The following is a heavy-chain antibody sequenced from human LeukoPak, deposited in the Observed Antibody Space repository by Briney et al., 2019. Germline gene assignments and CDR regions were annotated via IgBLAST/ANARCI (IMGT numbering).Heavy chain of an antibody. CDR2: INTNTGNP. Sequence: GASVKVSCKASGYTFTSYAMNWVRQAPGQGLEWMGWINTNTGNPTYAQGFTGRFVFSLDTSVSTAYLQISSLEAEDTAVYYCARSGLMGVYVYYYYMDVWGKGTTVTIS. V-gene: IGHV7-4-1*02. CDR1: GYTFTSYA. J-gene: IGHJ6*03. CDR3: ARSGLMGVYVYYYYMDV. D-gene: IGHD3-10*01.